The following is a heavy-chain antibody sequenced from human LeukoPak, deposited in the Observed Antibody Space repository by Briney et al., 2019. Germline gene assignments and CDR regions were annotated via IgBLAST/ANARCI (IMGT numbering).Heavy chain of an antibody. CDR3: ARYYSESYGFDY. V-gene: IGHV4-39*01. CDR2: LYYSGST. Sequence: PSETLSLTCTVSGGSISSSNYYWGWIRQPPGEGLEWIGYLYYSGSTYYNPSLKSRVTMSVDTSKNQFSLKLSSVTAADTAVYYCARYYSESYGFDYWGQGTLVTVSS. J-gene: IGHJ4*02. D-gene: IGHD1-26*01. CDR1: GGSISSSNYY.